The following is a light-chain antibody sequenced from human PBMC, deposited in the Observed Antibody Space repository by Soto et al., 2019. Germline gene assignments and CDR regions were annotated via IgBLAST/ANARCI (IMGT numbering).Light chain of an antibody. J-gene: IGKJ4*01. CDR1: QSLSSY. CDR3: QQRSNWPLT. Sequence: EIVLTQSPATLSLSPGERATLSCRASQSLSSYLTWFQQKPGQAPRPLIYDASKRPTGIPARFSGSGSGTDFTLTISSLEPEDSALYYCQQRSNWPLTFGGGTKLEIK. V-gene: IGKV3-11*01. CDR2: DAS.